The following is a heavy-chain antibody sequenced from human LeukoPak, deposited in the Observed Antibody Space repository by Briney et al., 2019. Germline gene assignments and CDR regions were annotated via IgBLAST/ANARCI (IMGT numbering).Heavy chain of an antibody. D-gene: IGHD6-19*01. CDR1: GGSFSGYY. Sequence: PSETLSLTCAVYGGSFSGYYWSWIRQPPGKGLEWIGEINHSGSTNYNPSLKSRVTISVDTSKNQFSLKLSSVTAADTAVYYCARGYGWYWDYAFDIWGQGTMVTVSS. J-gene: IGHJ3*02. V-gene: IGHV4-34*01. CDR2: INHSGST. CDR3: ARGYGWYWDYAFDI.